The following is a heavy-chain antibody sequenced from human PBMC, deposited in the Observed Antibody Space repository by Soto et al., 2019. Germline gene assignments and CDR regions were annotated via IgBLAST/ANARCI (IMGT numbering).Heavy chain of an antibody. CDR3: ARVLRFLEWSTYGMDV. V-gene: IGHV3-23*01. D-gene: IGHD3-3*01. CDR1: GFTFSSYA. J-gene: IGHJ6*02. CDR2: ISGSGGST. Sequence: GGSLRLSCAASGFTFSSYAMSWVRQAPGKGLEWVSAISGSGGSTYYADSVKGRFTISRDNSKNTLYLQMNSLRAEDTAVYYCARVLRFLEWSTYGMDVWGQGTTVTASS.